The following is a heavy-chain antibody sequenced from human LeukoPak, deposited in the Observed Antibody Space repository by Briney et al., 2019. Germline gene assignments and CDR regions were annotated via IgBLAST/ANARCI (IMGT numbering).Heavy chain of an antibody. CDR1: GYTFTGHY. J-gene: IGHJ4*02. D-gene: IGHD1-20*01. V-gene: IGHV1-2*02. CDR2: INPNSGGT. CDR3: ARVRGITGTMTFDY. Sequence: ASVRVSCKASGYTFTGHYMHWVRQAPGQGLEWMGWINPNSGGTNYAQKFQGRVTMTRDTSISTAYMELSRLRSDDTAVYYCARVRGITGTMTFDYWGQGTLVTVSS.